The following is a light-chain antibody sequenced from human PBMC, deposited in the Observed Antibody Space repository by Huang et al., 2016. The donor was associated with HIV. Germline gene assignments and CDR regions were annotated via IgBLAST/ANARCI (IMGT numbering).Light chain of an antibody. CDR3: QQYYSSPQT. V-gene: IGKV4-1*01. CDR2: WES. J-gene: IGKJ1*01. Sequence: DIIMTQSPDSLAVSLGERATLNCRSSQSVYSSSTSKDYMAWFQQKPGQPPRLRLFWESTREAGVPDRFSGSGAGTHFTLTIANLEAEDAAIYYCQQYYSSPQTFGQGTRVEVK. CDR1: QSVYSSSTSKDY.